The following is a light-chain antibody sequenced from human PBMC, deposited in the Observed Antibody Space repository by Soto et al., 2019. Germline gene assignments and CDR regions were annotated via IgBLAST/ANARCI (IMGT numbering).Light chain of an antibody. CDR2: AAS. J-gene: IGKJ4*01. V-gene: IGKV1-12*01. CDR3: QQTNTFPPLT. Sequence: DIHMTQSPYSVSASVGDRVTITCRASQGISNWLAWYQQQPGKAPKLLIYAASSLQSGVPSRFSGGGSGTHFTLIISSLQPEDFATYYCQQTNTFPPLTFGGGTKVDIK. CDR1: QGISNW.